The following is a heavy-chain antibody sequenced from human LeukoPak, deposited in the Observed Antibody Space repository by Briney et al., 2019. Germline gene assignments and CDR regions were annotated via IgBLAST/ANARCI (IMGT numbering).Heavy chain of an antibody. D-gene: IGHD5-12*01. CDR3: ARVGIVATTKNPTFDY. J-gene: IGHJ4*02. V-gene: IGHV3-53*01. CDR1: GFTVSSNY. CDR2: IYSGGST. Sequence: AGGSLRLSCTASGFTVSSNYMSWVRQAPGKGLEWVSVIYSGGSTYYADSVKGRFTISRDNSKNTLYLQMNSLRAEDTAVYYCARVGIVATTKNPTFDYWGQGTLVTVSS.